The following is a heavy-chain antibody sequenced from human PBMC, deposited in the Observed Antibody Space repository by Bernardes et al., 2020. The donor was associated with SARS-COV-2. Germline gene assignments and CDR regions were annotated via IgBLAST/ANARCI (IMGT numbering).Heavy chain of an antibody. CDR1: GFTFSCYW. Sequence: GGSLRLSCAASGFTFSCYWMHWVRQVPGEGLEWVSRINADGSNTIYADAVKGRFTISRDNAKNTLYLQMNSLGAEDTAMYFCVRGPSSDYGDFEYWGQGTLVTVSS. CDR2: INADGSNT. CDR3: VRGPSSDYGDFEY. V-gene: IGHV3-74*01. J-gene: IGHJ4*02. D-gene: IGHD4-17*01.